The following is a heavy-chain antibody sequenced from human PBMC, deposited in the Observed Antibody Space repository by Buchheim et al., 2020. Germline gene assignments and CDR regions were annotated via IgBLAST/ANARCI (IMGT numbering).Heavy chain of an antibody. J-gene: IGHJ6*02. V-gene: IGHV1-46*03. D-gene: IGHD3-3*01. Sequence: QVQLVQSGAEVKKPGASVMVSCKASGYTFTSYYMHWVRQAPGKGLEWMGIINPSGGSTSYAQKFQGRVTMPRDPSTSTVYMALSSLRSEDTAVYYCASSYDFWSGYYYYGMDVWGQGTT. CDR2: INPSGGST. CDR1: GYTFTSYY. CDR3: ASSYDFWSGYYYYGMDV.